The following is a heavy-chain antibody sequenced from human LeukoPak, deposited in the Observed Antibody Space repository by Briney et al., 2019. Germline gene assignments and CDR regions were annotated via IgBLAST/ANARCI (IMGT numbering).Heavy chain of an antibody. J-gene: IGHJ4*02. CDR3: ARSAPYKYYYDSSGYTI. Sequence: SVKVSCKASGGTFSSYAISWVRQAPGQGLEWMGWISAYNGNTNYAQKLQGRVTMATDTSTSTAYMELRSLRSDDTAVYYCARSAPYKYYYDSSGYTIWGQGTLVTVSS. D-gene: IGHD3-22*01. CDR2: ISAYNGNT. CDR1: GGTFSSYA. V-gene: IGHV1-18*01.